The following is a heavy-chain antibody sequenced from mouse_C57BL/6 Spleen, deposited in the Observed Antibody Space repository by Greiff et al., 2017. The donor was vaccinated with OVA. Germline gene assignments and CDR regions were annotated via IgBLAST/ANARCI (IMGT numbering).Heavy chain of an antibody. J-gene: IGHJ3*01. CDR2: IYPNNGGT. D-gene: IGHD3-3*01. V-gene: IGHV1-26*01. CDR3: ARGAGRASWFAY. Sequence: EVQLQQSGPELVKPGASVKISCKASGYTFTDYYMNWVKQSHGKSLEWIGDIYPNNGGTSYNEKFKGKATLTADKSSSTAYMELRSLTSEDSAVYYCARGAGRASWFAYWGQGTLVTVSA. CDR1: GYTFTDYY.